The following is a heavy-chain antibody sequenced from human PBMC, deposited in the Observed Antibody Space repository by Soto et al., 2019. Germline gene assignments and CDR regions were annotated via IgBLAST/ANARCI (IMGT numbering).Heavy chain of an antibody. CDR2: IYYSGST. Sequence: SETLSLTCTVSGGSISSGDYYWSWIRQPPGKGLGWIGYIYYSGSTYYNPSLKSRVTISVDTSKNQFSLKLSSVTAADTAVYYCARDIRPAATIGDYYYYYGMDVWGQGTTVTVSS. V-gene: IGHV4-30-4*01. J-gene: IGHJ6*02. CDR1: GGSISSGDYY. CDR3: ARDIRPAATIGDYYYYYGMDV. D-gene: IGHD2-2*01.